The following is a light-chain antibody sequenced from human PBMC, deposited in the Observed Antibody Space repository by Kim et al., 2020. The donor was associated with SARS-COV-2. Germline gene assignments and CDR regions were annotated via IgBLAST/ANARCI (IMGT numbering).Light chain of an antibody. CDR3: SSYTTSNTVV. CDR1: SSDVGSYDR. J-gene: IGLJ2*01. CDR2: EVS. V-gene: IGLV2-18*02. Sequence: GQSVTISCTGTSSDVGSYDRVSWYQQPPGTAPKVMIYEVSNRPSGVPDRFSGSKSGNAASLTISGLQAEDEADYYCSSYTTSNTVVFGGGTQLTVL.